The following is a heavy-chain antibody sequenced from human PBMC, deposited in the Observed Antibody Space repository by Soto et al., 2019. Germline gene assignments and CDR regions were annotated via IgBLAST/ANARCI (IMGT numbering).Heavy chain of an antibody. CDR3: ARVSLVRGVIVDAFDM. Sequence: QITLKESGPTLVKPTQTLTLTCTFSGLSLSTTKVGVGWIRQPPGKALEWLALIYWDDGKRYSPSLKSRLTITKDTSKNQVVITMTNMDPVDTATYYCARVSLVRGVIVDAFDMWGQGTMVTVSS. CDR1: GLSLSTTKVG. D-gene: IGHD3-10*01. J-gene: IGHJ3*02. V-gene: IGHV2-5*02. CDR2: IYWDDGK.